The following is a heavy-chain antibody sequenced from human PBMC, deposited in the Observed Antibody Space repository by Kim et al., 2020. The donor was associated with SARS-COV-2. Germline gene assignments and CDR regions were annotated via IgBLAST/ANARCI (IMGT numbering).Heavy chain of an antibody. D-gene: IGHD5-18*01. CDR2: IIPIRGIA. V-gene: IGHV1-69*10. CDR3: AREGSGMGSSGAMACDYGMDV. CDR1: GCTFSSYA. J-gene: IGHJ6*04. Sequence: SVKVSCKASGCTFSSYAINWVRQAPGQGLEWMGWIIPIRGIANYAQKFQGRVTMTTDNSTSTAYMELSSLRSEDTAVYYCAREGSGMGSSGAMACDYGMDVWGKGTTVTVSS.